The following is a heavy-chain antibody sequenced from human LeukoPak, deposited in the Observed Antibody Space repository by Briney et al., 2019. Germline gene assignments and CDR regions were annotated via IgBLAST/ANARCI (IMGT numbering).Heavy chain of an antibody. CDR2: ISSSSSYI. Sequence: PGGSLRLSCAASGFTFSTYWMHWVRQAPGKGLVWVSSISSSSSYIYYADSVKGRFTISRDNAKNSLYLQMNSLRAEDTAVYYCARDKHQSGSSGWYEFDYWGQGTLVTVSS. D-gene: IGHD6-19*01. J-gene: IGHJ4*02. CDR1: GFTFSTYW. V-gene: IGHV3-21*04. CDR3: ARDKHQSGSSGWYEFDY.